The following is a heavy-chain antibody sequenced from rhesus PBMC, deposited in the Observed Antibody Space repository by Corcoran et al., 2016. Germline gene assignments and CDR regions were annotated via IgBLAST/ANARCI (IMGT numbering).Heavy chain of an antibody. V-gene: IGHV3S5*01. D-gene: IGHD3-22*01. CDR3: AKCWSVLPRCDY. Sequence: EVQLVESGGGLVQPGGSLRLSCAASGFTFSSYGMSWVRQAPGKGLEWVSYISNGGGSTYYADSVKGRFTISRDNSKNTLSRQMNSRRAEDTAVYYCAKCWSVLPRCDYWGQGVLVTVSS. J-gene: IGHJ4*01. CDR2: ISNGGGST. CDR1: GFTFSSYG.